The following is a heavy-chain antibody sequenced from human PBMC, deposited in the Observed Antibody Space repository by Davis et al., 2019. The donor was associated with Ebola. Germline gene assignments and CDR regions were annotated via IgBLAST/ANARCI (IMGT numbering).Heavy chain of an antibody. CDR3: ARKYQLPEGGWFDP. CDR1: GGTFSSYA. CDR2: IIPIFGTA. V-gene: IGHV1-69*13. J-gene: IGHJ5*02. Sequence: SVKVSCKASGGTFSSYAISWVRQAPGQGLEWMGGIIPIFGTANYAQKFQGRVTITADESTSTAYMELSSLRSEDTAVYYCARKYQLPEGGWFDPWGQGTLVTVSS. D-gene: IGHD2-2*01.